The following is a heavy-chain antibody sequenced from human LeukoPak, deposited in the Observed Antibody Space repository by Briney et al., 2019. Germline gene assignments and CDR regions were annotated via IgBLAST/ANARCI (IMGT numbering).Heavy chain of an antibody. CDR2: MSYDGNNR. CDR1: GFTFSSYA. D-gene: IGHD3-10*01. CDR3: AKERVRGVIFDAFDI. Sequence: PGGSLRLSCLASGFTFSSYAMHWVRQAPGKGLEWVAVMSYDGNNRYYTDSVKGRFTISRDNSKHTVYLQMNSLRAEDTAVYYCAKERVRGVIFDAFDIWGQGTMVTISS. J-gene: IGHJ3*02. V-gene: IGHV3-30*18.